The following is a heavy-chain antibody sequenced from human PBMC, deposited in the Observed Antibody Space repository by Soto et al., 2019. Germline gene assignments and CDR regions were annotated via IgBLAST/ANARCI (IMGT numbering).Heavy chain of an antibody. D-gene: IGHD2-8*01. Sequence: QITLKESGPTLVKPTQTLTLTCTFSGFSLSTSGVGVGWIRQPPGKALEWLALIYWNDDKRYSPSLKRRLTITKDTSKNQVVLTMTNMDAVDTATYYCALTGLGYCTNGVCPYFDYWGQGTLVTVSS. CDR2: IYWNDDK. CDR3: ALTGLGYCTNGVCPYFDY. CDR1: GFSLSTSGVG. V-gene: IGHV2-5*01. J-gene: IGHJ4*02.